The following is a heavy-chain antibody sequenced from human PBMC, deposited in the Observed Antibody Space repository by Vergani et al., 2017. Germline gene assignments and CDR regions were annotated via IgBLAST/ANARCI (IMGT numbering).Heavy chain of an antibody. CDR1: GGSISSYY. D-gene: IGHD6-13*01. V-gene: IGHV4-59*01. CDR3: ARDNIAAAGTNHYGMDV. CDR2: IYYSGST. Sequence: QVQLQESGPGLVKPSETLSLTCTVSGGSISSYYWSWIRQPPGKGLEWSGYIYYSGSTNYNPSLKSRVTISVDTSKNQFSLKLSSVTAADTAVYYRARDNIAAAGTNHYGMDVWGQGTTVTVSS. J-gene: IGHJ6*02.